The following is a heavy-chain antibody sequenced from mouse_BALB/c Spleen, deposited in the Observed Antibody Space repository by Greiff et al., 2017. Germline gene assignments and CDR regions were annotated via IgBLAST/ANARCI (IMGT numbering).Heavy chain of an antibody. J-gene: IGHJ2*01. CDR1: GFTFSSYT. CDR3: ARYGNYFDY. Sequence: EVQLVESGGGLVKPGGSLKLSCAASGFTFSSYTMSWVRQTPEKRLEWVATISSGGGNTYYPDSVKGRFTISRDNAKNNLYLQMSSLRSEDTAWYYCARYGNYFDYWGQGTTLTVSS. D-gene: IGHD1-1*02. V-gene: IGHV5-9*03. CDR2: ISSGGGNT.